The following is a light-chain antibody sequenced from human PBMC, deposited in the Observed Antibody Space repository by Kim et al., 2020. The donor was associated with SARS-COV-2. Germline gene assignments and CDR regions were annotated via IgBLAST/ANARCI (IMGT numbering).Light chain of an antibody. Sequence: QSALAQPASVSGSLGQSITISCTGTSSDIGAYDYVSWYQQHPGKAPRLMIYDVTDRPSGVSNRFSGSKSGNTASLTISGLQAEDEADYYCRSYKTNSIRLFGGGTKLTVL. J-gene: IGLJ3*02. CDR1: SSDIGAYDY. CDR3: RSYKTNSIRL. V-gene: IGLV2-14*03. CDR2: DVT.